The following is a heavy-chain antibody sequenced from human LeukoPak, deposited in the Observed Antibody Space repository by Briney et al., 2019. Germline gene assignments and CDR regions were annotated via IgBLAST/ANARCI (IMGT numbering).Heavy chain of an antibody. Sequence: PGGSLRLSCAASGFTFDDYAMHWVRQAPGKGLEWVSGISWNSGSIGYADSVKGRFTISRDNAKNSLYLQMNSLRAEDTALYYCAKGPSGYYDSSGYPIGYYMDVWGKGTTVTVSS. V-gene: IGHV3-9*01. J-gene: IGHJ6*03. D-gene: IGHD3-22*01. CDR1: GFTFDDYA. CDR2: ISWNSGSI. CDR3: AKGPSGYYDSSGYPIGYYMDV.